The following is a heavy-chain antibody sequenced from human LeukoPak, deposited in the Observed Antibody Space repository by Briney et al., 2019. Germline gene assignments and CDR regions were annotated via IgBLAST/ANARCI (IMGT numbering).Heavy chain of an antibody. CDR1: GGSISSGDYY. CDR2: IYYSEST. D-gene: IGHD2-2*01. V-gene: IGHV4-30-4*08. J-gene: IGHJ4*02. Sequence: PSETLSLTCTVSGGSISSGDYYWSWIRQPPGTGLEWIGYIYYSESTYYNPSLKSRVTISVDTSKNQFSLKLSSVTAADTAVYYCARYTVVPVFDYWGQGTLVTVSS. CDR3: ARYTVVPVFDY.